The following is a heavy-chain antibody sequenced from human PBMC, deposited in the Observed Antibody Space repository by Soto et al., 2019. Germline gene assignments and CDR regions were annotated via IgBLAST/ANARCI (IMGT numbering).Heavy chain of an antibody. J-gene: IGHJ6*02. CDR1: GFTFSSYA. CDR3: ANSGAYYYDSSGYYYRRLSARDYGMDV. D-gene: IGHD3-22*01. V-gene: IGHV3-23*01. Sequence: GGSLRLSCAASGFTFSSYAMSWVRQAPGKGLEWVSAISGSGGCTYYADSVKGRFTISRDNSKNTLYLQMNSLRAEDTAVYYCANSGAYYYDSSGYYYRRLSARDYGMDVWGQGTTVTVSS. CDR2: ISGSGGCT.